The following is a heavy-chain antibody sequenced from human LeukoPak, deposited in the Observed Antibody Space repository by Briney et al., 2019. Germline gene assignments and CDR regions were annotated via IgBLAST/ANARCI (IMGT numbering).Heavy chain of an antibody. CDR1: GGSISSYY. Sequence: PSETLSLTCTVSGGSISSYYWSWIRQPPGKGLEWIACISYSGSTKYNPSLKSRVTISVDTSKNQLSLKLSSVTAADTAVYYCAREPGFDSSGYLNWFDPWGQGTLVAVSS. CDR3: AREPGFDSSGYLNWFDP. V-gene: IGHV4-59*01. D-gene: IGHD3-22*01. CDR2: ISYSGST. J-gene: IGHJ5*02.